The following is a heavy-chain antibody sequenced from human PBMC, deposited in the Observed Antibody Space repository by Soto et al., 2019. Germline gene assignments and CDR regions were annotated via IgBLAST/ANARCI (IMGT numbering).Heavy chain of an antibody. V-gene: IGHV3-33*01. J-gene: IGHJ6*03. CDR2: IWYDGSNK. Sequence: GGSLRLSCAASGFTFSSYGMHWVRQAPGKGLEWVAVIWYDGSNKYYADSVKGRFTISRDNSKNTLYLQMNSLKTEDTAVYYCTTNGGYSYGYFHYYYYYYMDVWGKGTTVTVSS. CDR3: TTNGGYSYGYFHYYYYYYMDV. D-gene: IGHD5-18*01. CDR1: GFTFSSYG.